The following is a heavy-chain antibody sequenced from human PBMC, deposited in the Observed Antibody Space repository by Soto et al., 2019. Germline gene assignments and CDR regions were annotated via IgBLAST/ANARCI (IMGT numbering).Heavy chain of an antibody. Sequence: QVQLVQSGVEVKKPGSSVKVSCKASGGSFSIYTIFWVRQAPGQGLEWMGRIIPMFDIANYAQNFQGRVTINADKSTGTVYMEMISLRSDDTAIYYGTLGSWSAEVFDIWGQGTLVTVSS. V-gene: IGHV1-69*02. CDR1: GGSFSIYT. D-gene: IGHD6-13*01. CDR2: IIPMFDIA. J-gene: IGHJ3*02. CDR3: TLGSWSAEVFDI.